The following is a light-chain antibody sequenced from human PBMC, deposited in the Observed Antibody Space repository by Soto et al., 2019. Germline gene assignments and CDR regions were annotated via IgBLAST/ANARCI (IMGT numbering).Light chain of an antibody. V-gene: IGLV2-14*01. CDR1: RDDIGAYDY. CDR3: ISKTGSSAVV. J-gene: IGLJ2*01. Sequence: QSALTQPASVSGSPGQSITISCAGTRDDIGAYDYVSWYQQHPANAPKLLVYEVTNRPSGVSDRFSGSKSGNTASLTISGNQVEDEVDYYFISKTGSSAVVIVGGT. CDR2: EVT.